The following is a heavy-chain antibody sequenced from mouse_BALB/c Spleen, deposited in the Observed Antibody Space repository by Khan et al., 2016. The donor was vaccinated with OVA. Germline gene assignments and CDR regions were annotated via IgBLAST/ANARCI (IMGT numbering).Heavy chain of an antibody. CDR3: ARAYYANYWEAMGY. CDR2: IWGDGNT. Sequence: QVQLKESGPGPVAPSQSLSITCTVSGFSLTGYGVNWVRQPPGKGLEWMGMIWGDGNTDYNSALKSRLSISKDNSKCQVSLKMNSLLTDDTARYYWARAYYANYWEAMGYWGQGTSVTVSS. CDR1: GFSLTGYG. J-gene: IGHJ4*01. D-gene: IGHD2-10*01. V-gene: IGHV2-6-7*01.